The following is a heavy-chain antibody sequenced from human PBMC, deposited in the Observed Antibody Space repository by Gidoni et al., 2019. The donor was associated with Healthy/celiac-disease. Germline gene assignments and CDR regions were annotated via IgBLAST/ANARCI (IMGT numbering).Heavy chain of an antibody. CDR3: AKDIYRGYSGYGDAFDI. CDR2: SRWNSGSI. D-gene: IGHD5-12*01. Sequence: EVQLVESGGGLVQPGRSLRLSCAASGCTFDDYAMHWCRQAPGKGLEWVAGSRWNSGSIGYADSVKGRFTISRDNAKNSLYLQMNSLRAEDTALYYCAKDIYRGYSGYGDAFDIWGQGTMVTVSS. J-gene: IGHJ3*02. V-gene: IGHV3-9*01. CDR1: GCTFDDYA.